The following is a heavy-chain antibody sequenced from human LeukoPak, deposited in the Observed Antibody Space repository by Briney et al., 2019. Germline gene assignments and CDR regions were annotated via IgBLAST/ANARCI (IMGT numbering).Heavy chain of an antibody. CDR3: ALSVAEWYYFDY. J-gene: IGHJ4*02. D-gene: IGHD6-19*01. CDR1: GYTFTGYY. V-gene: IGHV1-2*02. Sequence: ASVKVSCKASGYTFTGYYMHWVRQAPGQGLEWMGWINPNSGGTNYAQKFQGRVTMTRDTSISTAYKELSRLRSDDTAVYYCALSVAEWYYFDYWGQGTLVTVSS. CDR2: INPNSGGT.